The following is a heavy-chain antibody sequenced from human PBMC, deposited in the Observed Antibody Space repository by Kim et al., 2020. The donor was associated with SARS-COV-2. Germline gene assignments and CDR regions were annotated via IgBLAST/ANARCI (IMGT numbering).Heavy chain of an antibody. Sequence: NTKYAPNLQGRVTLTTDTSTGTAYMEMGSLRSDDTALYFCARVPWGVGLDFWGQGTLVTVSS. CDR2: NT. V-gene: IGHV1-18*01. D-gene: IGHD3-16*01. CDR3: ARVPWGVGLDF. J-gene: IGHJ4*02.